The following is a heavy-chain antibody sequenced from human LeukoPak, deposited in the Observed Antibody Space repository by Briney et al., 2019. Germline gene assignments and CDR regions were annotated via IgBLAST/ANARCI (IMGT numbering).Heavy chain of an antibody. CDR3: AKESVGATTGGFDY. CDR1: GFTFDDYT. V-gene: IGHV3-43*01. D-gene: IGHD1-26*01. Sequence: PGGSLRLSCAASGFTFDDYTMHWVRQAPGKGLEWVSLISWDGGSTYYADSVKGRFTISRDNSKNSLYLQMNSLRTEDTALYYCAKESVGATTGGFDYWGQGTLVTVSS. J-gene: IGHJ4*02. CDR2: ISWDGGST.